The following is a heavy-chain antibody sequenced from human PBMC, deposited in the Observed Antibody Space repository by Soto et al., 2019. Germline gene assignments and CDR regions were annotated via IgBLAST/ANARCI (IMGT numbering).Heavy chain of an antibody. CDR2: IRSKAYGGTT. CDR1: GFTFGDYA. Sequence: GGSLRLSCTASGFTFGDYAMSWFRQAPGKGLEWVGFIRSKAYGGTTEYAASVKGRFTISRDDSKSIAYLQMNSLKTEDTAVYYCTRDLGELQYYYYGMDVWGPGTTVTV. CDR3: TRDLGELQYYYYGMDV. J-gene: IGHJ6*02. D-gene: IGHD1-7*01. V-gene: IGHV3-49*03.